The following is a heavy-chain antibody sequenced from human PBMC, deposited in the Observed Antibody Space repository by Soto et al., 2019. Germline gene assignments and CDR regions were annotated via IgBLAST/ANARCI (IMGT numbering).Heavy chain of an antibody. V-gene: IGHV4-59*08. J-gene: IGHJ4*02. D-gene: IGHD1-26*01. CDR3: ARAGSSLSPYYFDS. CDR2: IYYSGST. Sequence: SETLSLTCTVSGGSISSYYWSWIRQPPGKGLEWIGYIYYSGSTNYNPSLKSRVTISVDTSKNQFSLKLSTVTAADTAMYYCARAGSSLSPYYFDSWGQGTLVTVSS. CDR1: GGSISSYY.